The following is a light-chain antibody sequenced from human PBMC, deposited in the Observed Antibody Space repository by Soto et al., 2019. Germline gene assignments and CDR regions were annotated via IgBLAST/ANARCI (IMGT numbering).Light chain of an antibody. CDR3: ATWDDGLSGWL. CDR2: SNN. CDR1: SSNIGSGGAT. Sequence: QSALTQPPSASGTPGQRVSISCSGSSSNIGSGGATVTWYQQLPGTAPKLVIFSNNHRPSGVPDRFSGSKSGTSASLAISGLQSEDEAASYCATWDDGLSGWLFGGGTKLTVL. J-gene: IGLJ3*02. V-gene: IGLV1-44*01.